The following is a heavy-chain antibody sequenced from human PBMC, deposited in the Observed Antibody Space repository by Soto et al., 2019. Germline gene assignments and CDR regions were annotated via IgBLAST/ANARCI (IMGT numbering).Heavy chain of an antibody. Sequence: GGSLSLSCAASGFTFSSYAMSWVRQAPGKGLEWVSAISGSGGSTYYADSVKGRFTISRDNSKNTLYLQMNSLRAEDTAVYYCAKALSSGWTAYYMDVWGKGTTVTVSS. D-gene: IGHD6-19*01. CDR2: ISGSGGST. CDR1: GFTFSSYA. J-gene: IGHJ6*03. V-gene: IGHV3-23*01. CDR3: AKALSSGWTAYYMDV.